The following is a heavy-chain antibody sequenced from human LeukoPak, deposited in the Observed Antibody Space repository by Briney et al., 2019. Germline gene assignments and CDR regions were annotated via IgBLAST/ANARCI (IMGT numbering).Heavy chain of an antibody. V-gene: IGHV1-69*05. CDR3: ASLKAMVPGYFDL. J-gene: IGHJ2*01. Sequence: SVKVSFKASGCTFSSYAISWVRQAPGQGLEWMGGIIPIFGTANYAQKFQGRVTLTTDESTSTAYMELSSLRSEDTAVYYCASLKAMVPGYFDLWGRGTLVTVSS. CDR1: GCTFSSYA. CDR2: IIPIFGTA. D-gene: IGHD4/OR15-4a*01.